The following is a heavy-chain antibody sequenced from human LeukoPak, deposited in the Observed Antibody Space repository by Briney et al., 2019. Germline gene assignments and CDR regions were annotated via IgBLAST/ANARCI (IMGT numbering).Heavy chain of an antibody. D-gene: IGHD6-13*01. J-gene: IGHJ4*02. Sequence: ASVKVSCKASGYTFTSYGISWVRQAPGQGLEWMGWISAYNGNTNYAQKFQGRVTITRDTSASTAYMELSSLRSEDTAVYYCARVRRGIAAAGIRGGSFYFDYWGQGTLVTVSS. CDR1: GYTFTSYG. CDR2: ISAYNGNT. CDR3: ARVRRGIAAAGIRGGSFYFDY. V-gene: IGHV1-18*01.